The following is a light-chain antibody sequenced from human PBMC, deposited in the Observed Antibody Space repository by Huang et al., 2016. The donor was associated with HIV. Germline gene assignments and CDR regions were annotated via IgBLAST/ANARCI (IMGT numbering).Light chain of an antibody. CDR2: GAS. J-gene: IGKJ3*01. V-gene: IGKV3-20*01. CDR1: QSVSSSY. CDR3: QQYGSSRIFT. Sequence: EIVLTQSPGTLSLSPGERATLSCRASQSVSSSYLAWYQQKPGQAPSLLIYGASSRATGIPDRFSGSGSGTDFTLTISRLEPEDFAVYYCQQYGSSRIFTFGPGTKVDIK.